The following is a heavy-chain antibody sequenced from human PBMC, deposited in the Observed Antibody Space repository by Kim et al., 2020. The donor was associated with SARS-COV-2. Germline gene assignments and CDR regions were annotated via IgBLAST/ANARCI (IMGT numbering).Heavy chain of an antibody. J-gene: IGHJ6*01. CDR1: GFTFRSYA. Sequence: GGSLRLSCAASGFTFRSYAIHWVRQAPGKGLEWVSVISYDGTKKYDDDFVDGRSTSTRDNYKDTLYLHMNSMRNDKTALYYLATDTAQCLGSRYSYGMD. D-gene: IGHD6-19*01. CDR2: ISYDGTKK. V-gene: IGHV3-30-3*01. CDR3: ATDTAQCLGSRYSYGMD.